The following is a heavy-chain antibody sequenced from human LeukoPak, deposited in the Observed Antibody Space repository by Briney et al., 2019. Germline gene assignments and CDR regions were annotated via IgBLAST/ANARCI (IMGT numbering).Heavy chain of an antibody. V-gene: IGHV3-30-3*01. CDR2: ISYDGSNE. J-gene: IGHJ3*02. Sequence: GGSLRLSCAASGFTFSSYAMHWVRQAPGKGLEWVAVISYDGSNEYYADSVKGRFTISRDNSKNTLYLQMNSLRAEDTAVYYCVILLGDAFDIWGQGTMVTVSS. CDR1: GFTFSSYA. D-gene: IGHD2-15*01. CDR3: VILLGDAFDI.